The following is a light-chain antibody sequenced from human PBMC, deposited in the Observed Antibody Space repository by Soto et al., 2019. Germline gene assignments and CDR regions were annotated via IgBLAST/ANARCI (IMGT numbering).Light chain of an antibody. CDR2: DAS. V-gene: IGKV3-20*01. Sequence: DIVLTQSPGTLSLSPGERAALSCRASQTVSSNSLAWYQQKPGQAPRLLIYDASTRDTGIPDRFSGSGSGTDFTLTISGLEPEDFAVYYCQQYGTSPPEYTFGQGTKLEIK. J-gene: IGKJ2*01. CDR1: QTVSSNS. CDR3: QQYGTSPPEYT.